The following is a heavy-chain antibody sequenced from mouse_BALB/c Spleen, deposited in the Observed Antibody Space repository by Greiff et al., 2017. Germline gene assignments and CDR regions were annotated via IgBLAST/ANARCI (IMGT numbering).Heavy chain of an antibody. J-gene: IGHJ4*01. CDR3: ARTTAYAMDY. D-gene: IGHD1-2*01. CDR2: INPSSGYT. V-gene: IGHV1-4*01. Sequence: VQGVESGAELARPGASVKMSCKASGYTFTSYTMHWVKQRPGQGLEWIGYINPSSGYTNYNQKFKDKATLTADKSSSTAYMQLSSLTSEDSAVYYCARTTAYAMDYWGQGTSVTVSS. CDR1: GYTFTSYT.